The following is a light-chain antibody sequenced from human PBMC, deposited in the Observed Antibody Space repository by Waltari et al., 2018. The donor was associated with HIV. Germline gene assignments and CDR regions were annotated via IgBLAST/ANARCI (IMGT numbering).Light chain of an antibody. CDR2: EGS. V-gene: IGKV2D-29*01. Sequence: IVMTQTPLSLSVTPGQPASISCKSSQSLLHSVGKTYLYWYLQKPGQPPQLLIYEGSSRFAGVEDRFSGSGSGTDFIMNSRRVDAEDVGFYYCMRRLQHLTFGGGTKVEIK. J-gene: IGKJ4*01. CDR3: MRRLQHLT. CDR1: QSLLHSVGKTY.